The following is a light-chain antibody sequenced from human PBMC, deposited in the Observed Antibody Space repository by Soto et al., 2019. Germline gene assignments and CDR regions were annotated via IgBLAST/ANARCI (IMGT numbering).Light chain of an antibody. CDR3: QQYNKWSPIT. V-gene: IGKV3-15*01. Sequence: EIVMTQSPATLSVSPGERATLSCRASQSVSSNLAWYQQKPGQAPRLLIYGASTRATGIPARFIGSGSGTDFTLTICSLQSEDFAVYYCQQYNKWSPITFGQGTRLEIK. CDR2: GAS. CDR1: QSVSSN. J-gene: IGKJ5*01.